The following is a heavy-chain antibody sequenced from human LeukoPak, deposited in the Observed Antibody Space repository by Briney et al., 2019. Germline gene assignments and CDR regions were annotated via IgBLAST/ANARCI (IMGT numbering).Heavy chain of an antibody. Sequence: ASVKVSCKASGYTFTSYGISWVRQAPGQGLEWMGWISAYNGNTNYAQKLQGRVTMTTDTSTSTAYMELRSLRSDDTAVYYCAREKERDSGSYYWFDYWGQGTLVTVSS. V-gene: IGHV1-18*01. CDR1: GYTFTSYG. D-gene: IGHD1-26*01. CDR3: AREKERDSGSYYWFDY. CDR2: ISAYNGNT. J-gene: IGHJ4*02.